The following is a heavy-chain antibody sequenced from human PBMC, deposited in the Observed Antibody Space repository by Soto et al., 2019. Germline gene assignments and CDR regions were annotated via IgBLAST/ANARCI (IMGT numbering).Heavy chain of an antibody. V-gene: IGHV1-69*01. D-gene: IGHD3-16*02. CDR1: GDTDTNYV. CDR3: EAEMTFGKLSVV. J-gene: IGHJ6*02. CDR2: IFPNFGTT. Sequence: QVQLVQSGAEVKKPGSSVKVSCKASGDTDTNYVISWVRQAPGQGLEWMGGIFPNFGTTYSAQKLQDRLTIAADDRTSTVYMQLSSLRLDDTAVYYWEAEMTFGKLSVVWGQGTTVTVSS.